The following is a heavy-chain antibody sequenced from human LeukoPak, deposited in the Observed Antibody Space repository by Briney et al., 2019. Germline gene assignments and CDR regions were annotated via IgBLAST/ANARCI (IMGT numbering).Heavy chain of an antibody. D-gene: IGHD6-19*01. CDR2: IHQDGSEK. CDR3: ARDGVAVAGTVPDFDY. V-gene: IGHV3-7*01. J-gene: IGHJ4*02. CDR1: GFTFNNYW. Sequence: GGSLRLSCAASGFTFNNYWMSWVRQAPGKGLEWVANIHQDGSEKYYVDSVKGRFTISRDNAKNSLYLQMNSLRAEDTAVYYCARDGVAVAGTVPDFDYWGQGTLVTVSS.